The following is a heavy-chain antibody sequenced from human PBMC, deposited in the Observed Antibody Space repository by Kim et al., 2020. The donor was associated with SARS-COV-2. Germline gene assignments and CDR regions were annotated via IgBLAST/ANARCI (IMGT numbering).Heavy chain of an antibody. Sequence: SETLSLTCTVSGGSISSSSYYWGWIRQPPGKGLEWIGSIYYSGSTYYNPSLKSRVTISVDTSKNQFSLKLSSVTAADTAVYYCARRRIAAAGEVLYGMDVWGQGTTVTVSS. V-gene: IGHV4-39*01. CDR3: ARRRIAAAGEVLYGMDV. D-gene: IGHD6-13*01. CDR1: GGSISSSSYY. CDR2: IYYSGST. J-gene: IGHJ6*02.